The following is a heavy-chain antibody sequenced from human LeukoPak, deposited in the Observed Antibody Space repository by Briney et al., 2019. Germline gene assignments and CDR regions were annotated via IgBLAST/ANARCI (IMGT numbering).Heavy chain of an antibody. CDR1: GGSIGSGGYY. J-gene: IGHJ4*02. CDR3: ARAPRGYSGSQAPHLFDY. V-gene: IGHV4-31*11. D-gene: IGHD5-12*01. CDR2: IYYSGST. Sequence: PSETLSLTCAVSGGSIGSGGYYWSWIRQHPGKGLEWIGYIYYSGSTYYNPSLKSRVTISVDTSKNQFSLKLSSVTAADTAVYYCARAPRGYSGSQAPHLFDYWGQGTLVTVSS.